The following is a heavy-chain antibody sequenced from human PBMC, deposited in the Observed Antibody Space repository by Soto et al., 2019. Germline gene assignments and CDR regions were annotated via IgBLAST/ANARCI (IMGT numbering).Heavy chain of an antibody. V-gene: IGHV4-38-2*02. CDR3: ARDNGGDDYPPYYYYYYGMDG. J-gene: IGHJ6*02. D-gene: IGHD2-21*02. CDR1: GYSITSGYY. Sequence: SKTLSLTCAVSGYSITSGYYWGWIRQPPGKGLEWIGSIYHSGSTYYNPSLKSRVTISVDTSKNQYSLKLSSVTAADTAVYYCARDNGGDDYPPYYYYYYGMDGWGQGSTVTVAS. CDR2: IYHSGST.